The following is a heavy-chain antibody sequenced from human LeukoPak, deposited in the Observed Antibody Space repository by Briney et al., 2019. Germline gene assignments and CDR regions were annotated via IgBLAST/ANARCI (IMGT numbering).Heavy chain of an antibody. D-gene: IGHD3-22*01. J-gene: IGHJ4*02. CDR3: TADPHDSAV. V-gene: IGHV3-15*01. CDR1: KFAFNNAW. Sequence: PGWSLRLSCAASKFAFNNAWMSLFRQAPGKGLEWVGHIKSKTDGGTTDYAAPVQGRFTISRDDSKDRLYLQMNSLKTEDTAVYYCTADPHDSAVWGQGTLVTVSS. CDR2: IKSKTDGGTT.